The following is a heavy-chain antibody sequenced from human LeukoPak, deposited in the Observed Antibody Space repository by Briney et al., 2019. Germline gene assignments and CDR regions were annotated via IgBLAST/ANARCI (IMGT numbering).Heavy chain of an antibody. CDR3: ARAGGSGLIDY. CDR1: GGSISSYY. D-gene: IGHD6-19*01. J-gene: IGHJ4*02. Sequence: SETLSLTCTVSGGSISSYYWGWIRQPPGKGLEWIGSMYYSGSTYYNPSLKSRVTISINTSKNQFSLKLTSVTAADTAVYYCARAGGSGLIDYWGQGTLVTISS. CDR2: MYYSGST. V-gene: IGHV4-39*07.